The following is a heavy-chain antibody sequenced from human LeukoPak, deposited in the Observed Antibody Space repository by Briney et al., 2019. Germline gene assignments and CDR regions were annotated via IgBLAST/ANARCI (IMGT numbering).Heavy chain of an antibody. CDR2: ISAYNGNT. D-gene: IGHD5-18*01. Sequence: ASVKVSCKASGYTFTSYGISWVRQAPGQGLEWMGWISAYNGNTNYAQKLQGRATMTTDTSTSTAYMELRSLRSDDTAVYYCARVRGYSYGLYYYYYYYMDVWGKGTTVTVSS. CDR3: ARVRGYSYGLYYYYYYYMDV. V-gene: IGHV1-18*01. CDR1: GYTFTSYG. J-gene: IGHJ6*03.